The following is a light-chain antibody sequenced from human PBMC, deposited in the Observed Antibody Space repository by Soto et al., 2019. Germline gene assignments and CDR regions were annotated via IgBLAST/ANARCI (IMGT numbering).Light chain of an antibody. V-gene: IGKV3-20*01. CDR3: QLYGGSHMFS. Sequence: EIVLTQSPGTLSLSPGEGGTLSCRASQSISSSYLAWYQQKPGQSPRLLFYAASSRATGVPGRFSGSGSGTDFTLTISRLEPEDFAVYYCQLYGGSHMFSFGQGTKLEIK. CDR1: QSISSSY. J-gene: IGKJ2*01. CDR2: AAS.